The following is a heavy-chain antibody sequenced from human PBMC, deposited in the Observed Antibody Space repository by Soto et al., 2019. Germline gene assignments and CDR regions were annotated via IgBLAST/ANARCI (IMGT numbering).Heavy chain of an antibody. D-gene: IGHD6-13*01. J-gene: IGHJ5*02. CDR2: ISSSGSTI. Sequence: PGGAPRLSRAAPGFTFRDYYLSWVPQAPGEGLEWVSYISSSGSTIYYADSVKGRFTISRDNAKNSLYLQMNSLRAEDTAVYYCARDSFPSSSWPNWFDPWGQGTLVTVSS. CDR3: ARDSFPSSSWPNWFDP. CDR1: GFTFRDYY. V-gene: IGHV3-11*01.